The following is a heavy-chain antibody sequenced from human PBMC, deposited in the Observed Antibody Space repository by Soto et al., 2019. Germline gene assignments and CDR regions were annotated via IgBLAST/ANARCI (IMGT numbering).Heavy chain of an antibody. CDR3: ARWGDGYNPPYFDY. CDR1: GGSISSYY. V-gene: IGHV4-59*01. Sequence: SETLSLTCTVSGGSISSYYWSWIRQPPGKGLEWIGYMYYSGSTNYNPSLKSRVTISVDTSKNQFSLKLSSVTAADTAVYYCARWGDGYNPPYFDYWGQGTLVTVSS. J-gene: IGHJ4*02. CDR2: MYYSGST. D-gene: IGHD5-12*01.